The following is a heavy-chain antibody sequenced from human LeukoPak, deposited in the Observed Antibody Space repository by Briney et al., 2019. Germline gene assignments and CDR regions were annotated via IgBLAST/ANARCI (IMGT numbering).Heavy chain of an antibody. D-gene: IGHD3-22*01. Sequence: GESLKISCKGSGYSFTSYWIGWVRQMPGKGLEWMGIIYPGDSDTRYSPSFQGQVTISADKSISTAYLQWSSLKASDTAMYYCARPFYDSSGPPDAFDIWGQGTMVTVSS. V-gene: IGHV5-51*01. CDR3: ARPFYDSSGPPDAFDI. J-gene: IGHJ3*02. CDR1: GYSFTSYW. CDR2: IYPGDSDT.